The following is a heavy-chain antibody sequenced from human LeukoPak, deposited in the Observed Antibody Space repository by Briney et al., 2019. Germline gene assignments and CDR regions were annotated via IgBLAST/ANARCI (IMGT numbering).Heavy chain of an antibody. CDR3: ARLQGDSTAIFDF. CDR1: RGSISGSY. Sequence: SETLSLTCTVSRGSISGSYWSWIRQPPAKELEWVVYIYYTGATSYNPPLKSRLTVSVDTSKNQLALKLSSVTAADTAVYYCARLQGDSTAIFDFWGQGTLVAVSS. J-gene: IGHJ4*02. CDR2: IYYTGAT. D-gene: IGHD2-21*01. V-gene: IGHV4-59*01.